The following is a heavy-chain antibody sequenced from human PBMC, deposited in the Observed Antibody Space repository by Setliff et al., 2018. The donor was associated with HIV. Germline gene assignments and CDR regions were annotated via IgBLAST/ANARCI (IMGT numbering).Heavy chain of an antibody. CDR1: GGSISSSSHY. Sequence: SETLSLTCTVSGGSISSSSHYWGWIRQSPGKGLEWIGSIYYSGSTYYNSSLKSRVTIFVDTSKNQFSLKLSSVTAADTAVYYCARVRVAGTELDYWGQGTLVTVSS. CDR2: IYYSGST. CDR3: ARVRVAGTELDY. V-gene: IGHV4-39*07. D-gene: IGHD6-19*01. J-gene: IGHJ4*02.